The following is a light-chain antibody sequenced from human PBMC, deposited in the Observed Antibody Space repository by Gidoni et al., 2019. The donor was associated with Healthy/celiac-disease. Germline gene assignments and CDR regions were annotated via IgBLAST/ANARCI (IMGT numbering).Light chain of an antibody. V-gene: IGLV1-47*01. CDR3: AAWDDSLSGPDVV. CDR2: RNN. J-gene: IGLJ2*01. Sequence: QSVLTQPLSASGTPGQRVTISCSGSSSNIGSNYVYWYQQLPGTAPKLLIYRNNQRPSGVPDRFSGSKSGTSASLAISGLRSEDEADYYCAAWDDSLSGPDVVFGGGTKLTVL. CDR1: SSNIGSNY.